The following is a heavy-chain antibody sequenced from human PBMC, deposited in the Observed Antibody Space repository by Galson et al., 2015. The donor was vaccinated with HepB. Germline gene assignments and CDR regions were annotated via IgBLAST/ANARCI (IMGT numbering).Heavy chain of an antibody. Sequence: SLRLSCAAFGFTFSTYDMHWVRQAPGKGLEWVAYIRYDSSIKYYVDSVKGRFTVSKDNSKRSLYLQMNSLRAEDTAVYYCAKGLPVGYYSDSGNHNFPDYYDYAMDVWGQGTTVTVSS. D-gene: IGHD3-22*01. CDR1: GFTFSTYD. CDR3: AKGLPVGYYSDSGNHNFPDYYDYAMDV. CDR2: IRYDSSIK. J-gene: IGHJ6*02. V-gene: IGHV3-30*02.